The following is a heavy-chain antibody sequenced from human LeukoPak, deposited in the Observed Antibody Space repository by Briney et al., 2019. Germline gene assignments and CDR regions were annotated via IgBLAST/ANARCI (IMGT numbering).Heavy chain of an antibody. CDR3: ARAGIAAAGIESFRRWFDP. CDR2: ISYDGSNK. Sequence: QPGRSLRLSCAASGFTFSSYAMHWVRQAPGKGLEWVAVISYDGSNKYYADSVKSRFTISRDNSKNTLYLQMNSLRAEDTAVYYCARAGIAAAGIESFRRWFDPWGQGTLVTVSS. D-gene: IGHD6-13*01. CDR1: GFTFSSYA. J-gene: IGHJ5*02. V-gene: IGHV3-30-3*01.